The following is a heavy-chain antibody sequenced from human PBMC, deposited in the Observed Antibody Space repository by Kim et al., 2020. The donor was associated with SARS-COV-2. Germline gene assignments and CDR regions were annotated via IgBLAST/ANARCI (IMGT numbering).Heavy chain of an antibody. J-gene: IGHJ4*02. V-gene: IGHV4-39*01. D-gene: IGHD2-21*02. Sequence: SETLSLTCTVSGGSISSSSYYWGWIRQPPGKGLEWIGSIYYSGSTYYNPSLKSRVTISVDTSKNQFSLKLSSVTAADTAVYYCARRRLLYGGNSYFDYWGQGTLVTISS. CDR2: IYYSGST. CDR3: ARRRLLYGGNSYFDY. CDR1: GGSISSSSYY.